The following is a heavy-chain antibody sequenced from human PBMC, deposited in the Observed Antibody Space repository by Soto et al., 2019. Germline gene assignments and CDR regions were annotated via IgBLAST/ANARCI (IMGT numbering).Heavy chain of an antibody. J-gene: IGHJ4*02. CDR1: GFSFSTYT. V-gene: IGHV3-23*01. D-gene: IGHD2-15*01. Sequence: EVQLLESGGGLVQPGGSLRLSCAASGFSFSTYTMSWLRQAPGKGLEWAPCLSGGGGSTYYAEYGKGRFTISRDNSKNTLYLQMNSLRAEDAAVYYCAKCGGLGTPRGSGTCYCRIDYWGQGTLVTVSS. CDR2: LSGGGGST. CDR3: AKCGGLGTPRGSGTCYCRIDY.